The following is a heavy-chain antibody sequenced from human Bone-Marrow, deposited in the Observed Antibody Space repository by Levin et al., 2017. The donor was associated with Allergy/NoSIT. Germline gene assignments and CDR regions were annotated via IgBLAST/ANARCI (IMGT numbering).Heavy chain of an antibody. J-gene: IGHJ6*02. CDR1: GFTLSSYW. V-gene: IGHV3-74*01. Sequence: GASVKVSCAASGFTLSSYWMHWVRQAPGKGLVWVSHINSDGSSTNYADSVKGRFTISRDNAKNTLYLQMNSLRGEDTAVYYCARDDTSYGMDVWGLGTTVTVSS. CDR3: ARDDTSYGMDV. D-gene: IGHD1-26*01. CDR2: INSDGSST.